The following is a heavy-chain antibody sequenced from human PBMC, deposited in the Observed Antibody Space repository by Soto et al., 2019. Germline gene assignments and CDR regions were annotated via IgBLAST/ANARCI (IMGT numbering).Heavy chain of an antibody. CDR2: IKNVGSS. V-gene: IGHV4-34*01. CDR1: GGSFSGYY. J-gene: IGHJ2*01. CDR3: ARGRGDGYNQNWYFDL. D-gene: IGHD5-12*01. Sequence: QVHLQQWGAGLLKPSETLSLTCAVYGGSFSGYYWSWIRQPPGKGLEWIGEIKNVGSSNYNPSLKSRGSMSVGTSNNQFSLKLTSVTAADTAVYYCARGRGDGYNQNWYFDLWGRGTLVTVSS.